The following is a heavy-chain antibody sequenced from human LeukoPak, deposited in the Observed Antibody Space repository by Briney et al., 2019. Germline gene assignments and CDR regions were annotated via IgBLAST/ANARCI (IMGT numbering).Heavy chain of an antibody. CDR1: GGSISSSSYY. V-gene: IGHV4-39*07. D-gene: IGHD4-17*01. CDR2: IYYSGST. J-gene: IGHJ4*02. CDR3: ARDRDGDYFDY. Sequence: SETLSLTCTVSGGSISSSSYYWGWIRQPPGKGLEWIGSIYYSGSTYYNPSLKSRVTISVDTSKNQFSLKLSSVTAADTALYYCARDRDGDYFDYWGQGTLVTVSS.